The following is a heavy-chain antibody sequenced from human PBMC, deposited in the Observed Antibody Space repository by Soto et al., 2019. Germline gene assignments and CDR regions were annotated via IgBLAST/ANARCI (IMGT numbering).Heavy chain of an antibody. V-gene: IGHV4-61*01. CDR1: GGSVSSGIYY. CDR2: IHSSGST. J-gene: IGHJ6*02. Sequence: SETLSLTCSVSGGSVSSGIYYWSWIRHPPGKGLEWIGYIHSSGSTNYNPSLKSRVTISVDTSKNQFSLKLSSVTAADTSVYYCARPPFCAFSSSCYRSQFCGMDVWGQGATVTVSS. CDR3: ARPPFCAFSSSCYRSQFCGMDV. D-gene: IGHD6-13*01.